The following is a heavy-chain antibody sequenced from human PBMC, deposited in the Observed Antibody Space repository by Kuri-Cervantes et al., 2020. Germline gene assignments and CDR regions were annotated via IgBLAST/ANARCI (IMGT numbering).Heavy chain of an antibody. Sequence: GGSLRLSCAASGFAFSDYYMSWIRQAPGKGLEWVSYISSSGSTIYYADSVKGRFTISRDNAKNSLYLQMNSLRAEDTAVYYCAREPHSVTGPPTDYWGQGTLVTVSS. CDR2: ISSSGSTI. D-gene: IGHD1-14*01. V-gene: IGHV3-11*04. CDR1: GFAFSDYY. CDR3: AREPHSVTGPPTDY. J-gene: IGHJ4*02.